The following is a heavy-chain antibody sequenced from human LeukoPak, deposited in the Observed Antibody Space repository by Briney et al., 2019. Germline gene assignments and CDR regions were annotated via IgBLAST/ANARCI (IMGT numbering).Heavy chain of an antibody. Sequence: GGSLRLSCAASGFTFSSFGMNWVRQAPGKGLEWISSISSSSSYIYYADSVKGRFTISRDNAKNSLYLQMNSLRAEDTAVYYCTRYYYDSSGWDYWGQGTLVTVSS. CDR3: TRYYYDSSGWDY. CDR2: ISSSSSYI. J-gene: IGHJ4*02. V-gene: IGHV3-21*01. CDR1: GFTFSSFG. D-gene: IGHD3-22*01.